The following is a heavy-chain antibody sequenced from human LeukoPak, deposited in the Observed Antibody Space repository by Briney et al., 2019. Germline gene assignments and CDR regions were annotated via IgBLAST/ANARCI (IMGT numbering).Heavy chain of an antibody. CDR1: GYTFSGSF. Sequence: ASVRVSCTAPGYTFSGSFMHWVRQAPGQGLEWMGWIKPNSAGTRYAQKFQGRFTMTRDTSINTAYMELSRLRSDDTAVYYCARVYRALPDYWGQGTLVTVSS. CDR2: IKPNSAGT. J-gene: IGHJ4*02. V-gene: IGHV1-2*02. CDR3: ARVYRALPDY.